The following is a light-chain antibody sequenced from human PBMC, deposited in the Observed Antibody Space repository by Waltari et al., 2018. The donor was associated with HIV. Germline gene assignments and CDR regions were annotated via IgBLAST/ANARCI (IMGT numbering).Light chain of an antibody. CDR1: SSDVGGYNY. Sequence: QSALTQPRSVSGSPGQSVTISCTGTSSDVGGYNYVSWYQQHPGKAPKLMIYDASKRPSGVPDRFSGSKSGNTASLTISGLQAEDEADYYCCSYAGSYTFGVFGTGTKVTVL. CDR2: DAS. V-gene: IGLV2-11*01. CDR3: CSYAGSYTFGV. J-gene: IGLJ1*01.